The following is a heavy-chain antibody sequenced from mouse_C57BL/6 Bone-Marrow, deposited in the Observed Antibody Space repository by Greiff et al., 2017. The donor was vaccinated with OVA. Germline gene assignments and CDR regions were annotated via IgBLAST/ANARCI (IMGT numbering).Heavy chain of an antibody. V-gene: IGHV14-4*01. CDR1: GFNIKDDY. Sequence: EVQLQQSGAELVRPGASVKLSCTASGFNIKDDYMHWVKQRPEQGLEWIGWIDPENGDTEYASKFQGKATITADTSSNTAYLQLSSLTSEDTAVYYCTTEGCYYPYWYFDVWGTGTTVTVSS. D-gene: IGHD2-3*01. CDR2: IDPENGDT. CDR3: TTEGCYYPYWYFDV. J-gene: IGHJ1*03.